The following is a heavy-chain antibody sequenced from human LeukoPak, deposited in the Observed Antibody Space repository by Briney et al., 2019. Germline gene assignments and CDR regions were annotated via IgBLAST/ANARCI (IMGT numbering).Heavy chain of an antibody. J-gene: IGHJ5*02. CDR3: ATRSTMVRGVIISGDWFGP. CDR2: ISPYNGNT. V-gene: IGHV1-18*01. CDR1: GYTFTSYS. D-gene: IGHD3-10*01. Sequence: ALVTVSFKTSGYTFTSYSFSWVRQAPGPGLEWMGSISPYNGNTNYAQKLQGRVTLTTDTSTSKACLALTSLGSGDTAMYYCATRSTMVRGVIISGDWFGPWGQGTLVTVSS.